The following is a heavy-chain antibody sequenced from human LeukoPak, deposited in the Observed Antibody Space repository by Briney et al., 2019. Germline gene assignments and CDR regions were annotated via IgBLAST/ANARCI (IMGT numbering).Heavy chain of an antibody. Sequence: GGSLRLSCAASGFTFSKYAMSWVRQAPGKGLEWVSAISPTGAGTYYADSVKGLFTISRDNSKNTLYLQMNSLRAEDTAVYYCARQLSGWYDADPYWGQGTLVTVSS. CDR3: ARQLSGWYDADPY. V-gene: IGHV3-23*01. D-gene: IGHD6-19*01. J-gene: IGHJ4*02. CDR2: ISPTGAGT. CDR1: GFTFSKYA.